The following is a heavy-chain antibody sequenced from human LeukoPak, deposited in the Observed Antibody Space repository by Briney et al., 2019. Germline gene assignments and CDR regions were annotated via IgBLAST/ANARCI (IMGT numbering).Heavy chain of an antibody. J-gene: IGHJ6*02. V-gene: IGHV1-18*01. CDR1: GYTFTSYG. CDR2: ISAYNGNT. CDR3: ARDHLGAMVRGVMGYYGMDV. D-gene: IGHD3-10*01. Sequence: ASVKVSCKASGYTFTSYGVSWVRQAPGQGLEWMGWISAYNGNTNYAQKLQGRVTMTTDTSTSTAYMELRSLRSDDTAVYYCARDHLGAMVRGVMGYYGMDVWGQGTLVTVSS.